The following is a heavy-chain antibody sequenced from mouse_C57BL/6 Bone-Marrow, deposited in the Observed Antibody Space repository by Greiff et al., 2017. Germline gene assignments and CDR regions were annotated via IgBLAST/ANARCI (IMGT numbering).Heavy chain of an antibody. CDR3: ARGYYYGSSLTMDY. V-gene: IGHV1-81*01. CDR2: IYPRSGNT. Sequence: QVQLQQSGAELARPGASVKLSCKASGYTFTSYGISWVKQRTGQGLGWIGEIYPRSGNTYYNEKFKGKATLTADKSSSTAYMELRSLTSEDSAVYFCARGYYYGSSLTMDYWGQGTSVTVSS. CDR1: GYTFTSYG. D-gene: IGHD1-1*01. J-gene: IGHJ4*01.